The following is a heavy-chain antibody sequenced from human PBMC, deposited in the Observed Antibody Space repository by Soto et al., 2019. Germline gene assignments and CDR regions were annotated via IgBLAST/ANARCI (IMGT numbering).Heavy chain of an antibody. Sequence: GGSLRLSCAASGFIFSTYGMHWFRQAPGKGLEWVAVISYDGSDKYYADSVKGRFTVSRDNSKNTLYLQMNSLRAEDTAVYYCAKVLGYCSGDICYSSPLDYWGQETLVTVPS. J-gene: IGHJ4*02. CDR3: AKVLGYCSGDICYSSPLDY. V-gene: IGHV3-30*18. CDR2: ISYDGSDK. D-gene: IGHD2-15*01. CDR1: GFIFSTYG.